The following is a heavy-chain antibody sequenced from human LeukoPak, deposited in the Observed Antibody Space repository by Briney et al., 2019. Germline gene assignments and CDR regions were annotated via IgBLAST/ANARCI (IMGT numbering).Heavy chain of an antibody. D-gene: IGHD3-22*01. Sequence: ASVKVSCKASGYIFTSYGMNWVRQAPGQGLEWMGWINTNTGNPTYAQGFTGRSVFSLDTSVSTAYLQISSLKAEDTAVYYCARGTHYYDSSGYYYELGLRDIWGQGTMVTVSS. CDR2: INTNTGNP. CDR3: ARGTHYYDSSGYYYELGLRDI. CDR1: GYIFTSYG. J-gene: IGHJ3*02. V-gene: IGHV7-4-1*02.